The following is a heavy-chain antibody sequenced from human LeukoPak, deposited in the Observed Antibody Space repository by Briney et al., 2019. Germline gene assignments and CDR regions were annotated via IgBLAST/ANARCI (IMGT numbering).Heavy chain of an antibody. CDR3: AKDRRGWLQSNFDY. CDR2: VSGSGGST. Sequence: GGSLRLSCAASGFTFSSYAMSWVRQAPGKGLEWVSAVSGSGGSTYYADSVKGRFTISRDNSKNTLYLQMNSLRAEDTAVYYCAKDRRGWLQSNFDYWGQGTLVTVSS. D-gene: IGHD5-24*01. CDR1: GFTFSSYA. J-gene: IGHJ4*02. V-gene: IGHV3-23*01.